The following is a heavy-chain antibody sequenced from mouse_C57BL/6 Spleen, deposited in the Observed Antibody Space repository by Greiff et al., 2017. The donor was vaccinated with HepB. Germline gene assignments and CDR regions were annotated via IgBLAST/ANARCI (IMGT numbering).Heavy chain of an antibody. Sequence: VQLQQSGAELVKPGASVKMSCKASGYTFTSYWITWVKQRPGQGLEWIGDIYPGSGSTNYNEKFKSKATLTVDTSSSTAYMQLSSLTSEDSAVYYCASHYGSSPAWFAYWGQGTLVTVSA. V-gene: IGHV1-55*01. CDR1: GYTFTSYW. J-gene: IGHJ3*01. CDR2: IYPGSGST. CDR3: ASHYGSSPAWFAY. D-gene: IGHD1-1*01.